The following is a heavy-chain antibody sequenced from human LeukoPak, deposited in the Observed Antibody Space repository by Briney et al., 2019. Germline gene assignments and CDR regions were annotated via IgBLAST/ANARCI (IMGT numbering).Heavy chain of an antibody. CDR1: GFTFSTYS. V-gene: IGHV3-48*01. Sequence: PGGSLRLSCAASGFTFSTYSMNWVLQAPPKGLERVSYMSSSSSTIYYADSVKGRFTISRDNARNSLYLQMNRLRAEDTAIYYCARGATGDRFGYWGQGTLVTVSS. CDR2: MSSSSSTI. J-gene: IGHJ4*02. CDR3: ARGATGDRFGY. D-gene: IGHD7-27*01.